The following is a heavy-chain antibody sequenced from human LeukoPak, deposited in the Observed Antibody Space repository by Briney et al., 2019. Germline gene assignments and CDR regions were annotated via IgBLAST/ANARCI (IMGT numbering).Heavy chain of an antibody. CDR2: IYYSGST. CDR1: GGSISSSSYY. CDR3: ASVTLVGEIY. J-gene: IGHJ4*02. D-gene: IGHD1-26*01. V-gene: IGHV4-39*01. Sequence: SETLSLTCTVSGGSISSSSYYWGWIRQPPGKGLEWIGSIYYSGSTYYNPSLKSRVTISVDTSKNQFSLKLSSVTAADTAVYYCASVTLVGEIYWGQGTLVTVSS.